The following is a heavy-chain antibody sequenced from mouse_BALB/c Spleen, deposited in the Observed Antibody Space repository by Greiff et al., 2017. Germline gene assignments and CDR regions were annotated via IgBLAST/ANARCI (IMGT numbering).Heavy chain of an antibody. D-gene: IGHD2-3*01. Sequence: EVHLVESGGGLVKPGGSLKLSCAASGFAFSSYDMSWVRQTPEKRLEWVAYISSGGGSTYYPDTVKGRFTISRDNAKNTLYLQMSSLKSEDTAMYYCATHNDGYYWFDYWGQGTSVTVSS. CDR2: ISSGGGST. CDR1: GFAFSSYD. CDR3: ATHNDGYYWFDY. J-gene: IGHJ4*01. V-gene: IGHV5-12-1*01.